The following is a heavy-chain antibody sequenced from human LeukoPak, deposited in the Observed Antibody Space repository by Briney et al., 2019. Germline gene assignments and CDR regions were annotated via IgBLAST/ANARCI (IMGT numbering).Heavy chain of an antibody. Sequence: GGSLRLSCAASGITFSSNWMHWVRQAPGKGLEWVAVIWYDGSNKYYADSVKGRFTISRDNSKNTLYLQMNSLRAEDTAVYYCARDQEEYYYDSSGYYWGFFDYWGQGTLVTVSS. J-gene: IGHJ4*02. V-gene: IGHV3-33*01. CDR1: GITFSSNW. CDR3: ARDQEEYYYDSSGYYWGFFDY. D-gene: IGHD3-22*01. CDR2: IWYDGSNK.